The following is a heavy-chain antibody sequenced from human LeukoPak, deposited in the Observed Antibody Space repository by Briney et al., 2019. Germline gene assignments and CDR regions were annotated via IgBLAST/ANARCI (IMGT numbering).Heavy chain of an antibody. CDR3: ARVHAMVRGVIDY. J-gene: IGHJ4*02. CDR1: GGSISSYY. CDR2: IYYSGST. Sequence: SETLSLTCTVSGGSISSYYWSWIRQPPGKGLEWIGYIYYSGSTNYNPSLKSRATISVDTPKNQFSLKLSSVTAADTAVYYCARVHAMVRGVIDYWGQGTLVTVSS. D-gene: IGHD3-10*01. V-gene: IGHV4-59*01.